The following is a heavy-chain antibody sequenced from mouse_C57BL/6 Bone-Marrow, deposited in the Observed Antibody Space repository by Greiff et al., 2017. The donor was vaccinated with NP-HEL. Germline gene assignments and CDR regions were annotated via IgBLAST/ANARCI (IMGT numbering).Heavy chain of an antibody. CDR2: WPENNTAT. J-gene: IGHJ2*01. Sequence: QVQLKQSGAELVKPGASVKMSCKASGYTFTTYPIEWMKQNHGKSLEGRGKWPENNTATNDTEKFKGKATLTVEKSSSTVYLELSRLTSDDSAVYYCARSSSGYLDYWGQGTTLTVSS. V-gene: IGHV1-47*01. D-gene: IGHD3-2*02. CDR1: GYTFTTYP. CDR3: ARSSSGYLDY.